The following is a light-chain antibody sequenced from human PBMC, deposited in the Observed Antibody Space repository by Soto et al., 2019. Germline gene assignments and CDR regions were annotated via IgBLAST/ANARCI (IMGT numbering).Light chain of an antibody. V-gene: IGKV3-11*01. CDR2: DAS. CDR3: QQRSIPLT. J-gene: IGKJ4*01. CDR1: QSVFSY. Sequence: EIVLTQSPATLSLSPGERATLSCRASQSVFSYLAWYQQKPGQPPRLLIYDASNRATVIPARFSGSGSGTDFTLTISSLEAEDFAVYYCQQRSIPLTFGGGTKVEIK.